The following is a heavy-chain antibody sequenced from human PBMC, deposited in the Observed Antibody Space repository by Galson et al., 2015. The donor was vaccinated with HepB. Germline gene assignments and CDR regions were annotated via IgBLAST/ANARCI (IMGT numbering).Heavy chain of an antibody. Sequence: LRLSCAASGFTFSSYGMHWVRQAPGKGLEWVAVIWYDGSNKYYADSVKGRFTISRDNSKNTLYLQMNSLRAEDTAVYYCAKGHYTFDYWGQGTLVTVSS. CDR2: IWYDGSNK. D-gene: IGHD4-11*01. J-gene: IGHJ4*02. CDR3: AKGHYTFDY. V-gene: IGHV3-33*06. CDR1: GFTFSSYG.